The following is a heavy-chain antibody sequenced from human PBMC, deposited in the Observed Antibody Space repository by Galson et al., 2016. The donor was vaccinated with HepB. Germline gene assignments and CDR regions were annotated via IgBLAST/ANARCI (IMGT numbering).Heavy chain of an antibody. V-gene: IGHV1-24*01. CDR3: ATDRAEAALEAFDL. J-gene: IGHJ3*01. CDR2: SVAEDGEP. Sequence: SVKVSCKVSGDSLSELSMHWVRQAPGKGLEYMGISVAEDGEPFYAEKFQGSVTMMEDTSTDTAYLELRSLRSEDTAVYYCATDRAEAALEAFDLWGQGTMVTVSS. CDR1: GDSLSELS. D-gene: IGHD6-19*01.